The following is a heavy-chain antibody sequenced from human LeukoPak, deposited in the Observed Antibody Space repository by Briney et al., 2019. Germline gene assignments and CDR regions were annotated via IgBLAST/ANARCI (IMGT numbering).Heavy chain of an antibody. Sequence: GESLKISCKGSGYSFTSYWIGWVRQMPGKGLEWMGIIYPGDSDTRYSPSFQGQVTISADKSISTAYLQWSSRKASDTAMYYCARLTMVRGVIESFDPWGQGTLVTVSS. CDR1: GYSFTSYW. J-gene: IGHJ5*02. CDR2: IYPGDSDT. D-gene: IGHD3-10*01. CDR3: ARLTMVRGVIESFDP. V-gene: IGHV5-51*01.